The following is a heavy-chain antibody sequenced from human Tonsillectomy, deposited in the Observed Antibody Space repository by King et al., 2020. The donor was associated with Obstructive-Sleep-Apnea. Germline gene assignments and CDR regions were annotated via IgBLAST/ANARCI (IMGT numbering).Heavy chain of an antibody. J-gene: IGHJ3*02. D-gene: IGHD6-13*01. CDR3: ASQNIAAAAPGGLDI. CDR2: IYPGDSDT. V-gene: IGHV5-51*01. Sequence: QLVQSGAEVKQPGESLKISCKGSGYSFTNYWIGWVRQMPGKGLEWVGIIYPGDSDTRYSPSFQGQVTISADKSISTAYLQWSSLKASDSAIYYCASQNIAAAAPGGLDIWGQGAMVTVSS. CDR1: GYSFTNYW.